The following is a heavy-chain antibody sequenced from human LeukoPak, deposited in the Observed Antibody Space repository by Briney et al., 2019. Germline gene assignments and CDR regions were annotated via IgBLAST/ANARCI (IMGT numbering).Heavy chain of an antibody. CDR3: ARGLYYYAIAPFDY. CDR1: GFTFSSYA. D-gene: IGHD2-8*01. V-gene: IGHV3-30-3*01. CDR2: ISYDGSNK. Sequence: RRGGSLRLSCAASGFTFSSYAMHWVRQAPGKGLEWMAVISYDGSNKYYADSVKGRFTISRDNSKNTLYLQMNSLRAEDTAVYYCARGLYYYAIAPFDYWGQGTLVTVSS. J-gene: IGHJ4*02.